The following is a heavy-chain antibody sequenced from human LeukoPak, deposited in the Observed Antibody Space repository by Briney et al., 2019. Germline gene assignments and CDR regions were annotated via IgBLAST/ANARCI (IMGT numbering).Heavy chain of an antibody. CDR3: ARVGTVVTFAFDI. CDR1: GYTFTSYY. Sequence: ASVKVSCKASGYTFTSYYMHWVRQAPGQGLEWMGIINPNGGSTSYAQKFQGRVTMTRDTSTSTVNMELSSLRSEDTAVYYCARVGTVVTFAFDIWGQGTMVTVSS. CDR2: INPNGGST. D-gene: IGHD4-23*01. J-gene: IGHJ3*02. V-gene: IGHV1-46*03.